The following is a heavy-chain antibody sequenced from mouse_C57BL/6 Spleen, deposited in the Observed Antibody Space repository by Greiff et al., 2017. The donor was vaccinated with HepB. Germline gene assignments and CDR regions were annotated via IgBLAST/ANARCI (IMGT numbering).Heavy chain of an antibody. V-gene: IGHV5-4*01. CDR1: GFTFSSYA. D-gene: IGHD2-3*01. CDR2: ISDGGSYT. J-gene: IGHJ3*01. Sequence: EVQRVESGGGLVKPGGSLKLSCAASGFTFSSYAMSWVRQTPEKRLEWVATISDGGSYTYYPDNVKGRFTISRDNAKNNLYLQMRHLKSEDTAMFYCAREGDDGYYVWFAYWGQGTLVTVSA. CDR3: AREGDDGYYVWFAY.